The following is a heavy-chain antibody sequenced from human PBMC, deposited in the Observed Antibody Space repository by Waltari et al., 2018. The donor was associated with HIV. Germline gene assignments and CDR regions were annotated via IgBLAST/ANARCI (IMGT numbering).Heavy chain of an antibody. D-gene: IGHD1-1*01. J-gene: IGHJ4*02. CDR3: TGDTFGNDDF. V-gene: IGHV3-74*01. CDR1: GFTFSRYW. CDR2: IKPDGTQT. Sequence: EVRLVESGVGLGQPGGSLRLACSGSGFTFSRYWMHWVRQTPGKGLEWVSRIKPDGTQTDYADSVKGRFTISRDNAKSTLHLQLNALSVEDTALYFCTGDTFGNDDFWGQGVLVTVSS.